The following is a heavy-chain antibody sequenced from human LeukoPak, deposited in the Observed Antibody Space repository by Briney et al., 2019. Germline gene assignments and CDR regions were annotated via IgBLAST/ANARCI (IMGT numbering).Heavy chain of an antibody. D-gene: IGHD1-26*01. J-gene: IGHJ4*02. Sequence: GASVKVSCKASGYTFTSYDINWVRQAPGQGLEWMGGIIPIFGTANYAQKFQGRVTITADESTSTAYMELSSLRSEDTAVYYCARVSGIVGATLYWGQGTLVTVSS. V-gene: IGHV1-69*13. CDR2: IIPIFGTA. CDR3: ARVSGIVGATLY. CDR1: GYTFTSYD.